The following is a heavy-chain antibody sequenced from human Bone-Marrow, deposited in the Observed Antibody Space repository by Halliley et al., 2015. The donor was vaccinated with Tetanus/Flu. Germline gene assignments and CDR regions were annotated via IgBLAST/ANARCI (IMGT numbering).Heavy chain of an antibody. CDR2: ISVYNGNT. CDR3: ARYALGKNWFDP. CDR1: GYSFTSYG. J-gene: IGHJ5*02. V-gene: IGHV1-18*04. Sequence: QMQLVQSGAEVKKPGASVKVSCKASGYSFTSYGIGWVRQAPGQGLEWMGWISVYNGNTDYEQKFQGRLTMTTDTSTSTAYTELRSLRSDDTAFYYCARYALGKNWFDPWGQGTLVTVSS. D-gene: IGHD7-27*01.